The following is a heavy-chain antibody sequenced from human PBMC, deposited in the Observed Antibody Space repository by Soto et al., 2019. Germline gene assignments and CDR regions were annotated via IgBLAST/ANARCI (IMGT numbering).Heavy chain of an antibody. Sequence: EVQLLESGGGLVQPGGSLRLSCAASGFTFSSYAMSWVRQAPGKGLEWVSAISGSGGSTYYADSVKGRFTISRDNSKNTLYLQMNSLRVEDTAVYYCGKHGNEGPNIVATEWGQGTLVTVSS. V-gene: IGHV3-23*01. J-gene: IGHJ4*02. CDR2: ISGSGGST. CDR3: GKHGNEGPNIVATE. D-gene: IGHD5-12*01. CDR1: GFTFSSYA.